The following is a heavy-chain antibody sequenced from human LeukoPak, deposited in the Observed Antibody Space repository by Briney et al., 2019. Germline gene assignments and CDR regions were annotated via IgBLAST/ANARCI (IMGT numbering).Heavy chain of an antibody. CDR3: VSFYETY. CDR2: INSDGSWI. D-gene: IGHD2/OR15-2a*01. J-gene: IGHJ4*02. V-gene: IGHV3-74*01. Sequence: GGSLRLSCAASGNYWMHWVRQAPGKGLVWVSHINSDGSWISYADSVKGRFTISKDNAKNTVYLQMNSLRAEDTAVYYCVSFYETYWGRGTLVTVSS. CDR1: GNYW.